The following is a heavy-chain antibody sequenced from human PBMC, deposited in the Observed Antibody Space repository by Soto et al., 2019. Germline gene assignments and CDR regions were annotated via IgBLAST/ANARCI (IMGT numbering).Heavy chain of an antibody. CDR2: IYYTVST. D-gene: IGHD3-10*01. CDR3: ARARGYGSLSYRWDYLVS. J-gene: IGHJ4*02. CDR1: SGSITNYY. Sequence: QVQLQESGPGLVKPSETLSLTCTVSSGSITNYYWNWIRQPPGKGLEWIGYIYYTVSTNYNPSLESRVTISVETSKNQFSLKLNSVTAAGTAVYYCARARGYGSLSYRWDYLVSGGQGILVSVSS. V-gene: IGHV4-59*01.